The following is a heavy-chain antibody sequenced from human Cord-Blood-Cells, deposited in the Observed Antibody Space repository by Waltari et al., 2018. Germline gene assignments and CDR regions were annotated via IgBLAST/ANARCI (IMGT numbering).Heavy chain of an antibody. V-gene: IGHV1-8*03. CDR2: MNPNSGNT. D-gene: IGHD6-6*01. Sequence: QVQLVQSGAEVKKTGASVKVSCKASGYTFTSYEITWVRQATGQGLEWMGWMNPNSGNTGYAQKFQGRVTITRNTSISTAYMELSSLRSEDTAVYYCATWGYSSSYDAFDIWGQGTMVTVSS. CDR3: ATWGYSSSYDAFDI. CDR1: GYTFTSYE. J-gene: IGHJ3*02.